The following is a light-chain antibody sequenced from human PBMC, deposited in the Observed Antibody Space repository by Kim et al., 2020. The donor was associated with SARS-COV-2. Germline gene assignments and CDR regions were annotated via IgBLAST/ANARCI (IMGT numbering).Light chain of an antibody. V-gene: IGLV2-8*01. CDR2: EVS. J-gene: IGLJ2*01. Sequence: QSALTQPPSVSGSPGQSVTISCTGTSSDVGAYDYVSWYQQHPGKAPKLMIYEVSKRPSGVSNRFSGSKSGNTASLFISGLQAEDEADYYCSSYAGSSTVVFGGGTQLTVL. CDR1: SSDVGAYDY. CDR3: SSYAGSSTVV.